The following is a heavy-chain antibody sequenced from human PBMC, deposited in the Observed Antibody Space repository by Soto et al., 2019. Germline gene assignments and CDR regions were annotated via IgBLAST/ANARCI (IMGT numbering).Heavy chain of an antibody. CDR2: ILSGGTT. Sequence: EVQLLESGGVLVQTGGSLRLSCAGSGFTFSNYHMNWVRQAPGKGLEWGSTILSGGTTHHADSVKGRLTISRDNSKNTMFLKMNSLRAEDTAVYYCARDDYGDSGPILDFWGQGTLGTVSS. V-gene: IGHV3-23*01. D-gene: IGHD4-17*01. CDR1: GFTFSNYH. CDR3: ARDDYGDSGPILDF. J-gene: IGHJ4*02.